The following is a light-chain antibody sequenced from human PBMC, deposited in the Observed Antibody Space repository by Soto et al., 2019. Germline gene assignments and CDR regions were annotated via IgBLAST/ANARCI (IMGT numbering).Light chain of an antibody. J-gene: IGLJ2*01. V-gene: IGLV1-36*01. CDR1: SSNIGNNA. CDR3: AAWDDSLNGLV. CDR2: YDD. Sequence: QSVLTQPPSVSEAPRQRVTISCSGSSSNIGNNAVNWYQQLPGKAPKLLIYYDDLLPSGVSDRFSGSKSGTSASLAISGLQSEYEADYYCAAWDDSLNGLVFGGGPKLTVL.